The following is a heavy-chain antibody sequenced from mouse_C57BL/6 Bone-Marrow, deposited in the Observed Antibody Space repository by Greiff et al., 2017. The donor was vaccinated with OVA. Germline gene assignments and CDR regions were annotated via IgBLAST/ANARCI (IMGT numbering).Heavy chain of an antibody. CDR3: ARWGTYYYGSSPAWFAY. D-gene: IGHD1-1*01. CDR2: IHPNSGST. J-gene: IGHJ3*01. V-gene: IGHV1-64*01. Sequence: QVQLQQSGAELVKPGASVKLSCKASGYTFTSYWMHWVKQRPGQGLEWIGMIHPNSGSTNYNEKFKSKATLTVDKSSSTAYMQLSSLTSEDSAVXYCARWGTYYYGSSPAWFAYWGQGTLVTVSA. CDR1: GYTFTSYW.